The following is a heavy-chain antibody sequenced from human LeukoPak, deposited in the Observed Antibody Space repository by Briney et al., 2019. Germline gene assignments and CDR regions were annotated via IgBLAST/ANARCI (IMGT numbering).Heavy chain of an antibody. CDR3: ARDAQFTVVVPAAKLNYMDV. CDR2: INPNNGGT. D-gene: IGHD2-2*01. J-gene: IGHJ6*03. V-gene: IGHV1-2*02. CDR1: GYLFTGYY. Sequence: ASVKVSRKASGYLFTGYYIHWVRQVPGQGLEWMGWINPNNGGTNYAQKFEGRVIMTRDTSSTVYMEVRRLRSDDTAIYYCARDAQFTVVVPAAKLNYMDVWGKGATVTVSS.